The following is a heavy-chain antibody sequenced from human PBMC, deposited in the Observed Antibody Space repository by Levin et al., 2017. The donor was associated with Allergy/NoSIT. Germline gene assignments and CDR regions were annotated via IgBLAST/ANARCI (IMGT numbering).Heavy chain of an antibody. D-gene: IGHD3-22*01. V-gene: IGHV4-39*07. Sequence: TSETLSLTCTVSGGSISSSSYYWGWIRQPPGKGLEWIGSIYYSGSTYYNPSLKSRVTISVDTSKNQFSLKLSSVTAADTAVYYCARDQANYYDSSGYDYWGQGTLVTVSS. CDR1: GGSISSSSYY. CDR2: IYYSGST. CDR3: ARDQANYYDSSGYDY. J-gene: IGHJ4*02.